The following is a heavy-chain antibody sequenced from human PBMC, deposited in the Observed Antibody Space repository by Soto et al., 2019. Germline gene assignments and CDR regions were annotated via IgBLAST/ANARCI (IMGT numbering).Heavy chain of an antibody. Sequence: GASLKISCKGSGYSFTNYWIAWVRQMPGKGLEWMGIIYVGDSDTRYSPSFQGQVTMSVDKSTSTAYLQWGSLKASDTAIYYCARLVGSTRYGMDVWGQGTTVTVSS. J-gene: IGHJ6*02. CDR2: IYVGDSDT. V-gene: IGHV5-51*01. D-gene: IGHD2-2*01. CDR1: GYSFTNYW. CDR3: ARLVGSTRYGMDV.